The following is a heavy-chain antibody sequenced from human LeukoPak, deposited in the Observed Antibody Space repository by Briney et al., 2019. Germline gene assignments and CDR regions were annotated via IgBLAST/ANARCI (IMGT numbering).Heavy chain of an antibody. CDR3: ARDLYGDYGFDT. CDR1: GFTVSSNY. CDR2: ISSSSLYI. V-gene: IGHV3-21*04. Sequence: GGSLRLSCAASGFTVSSNYMSWVRQAPGKGLEWVSSISSSSLYIYYADSVKGRFTISRDNAKNSLFLQMNSLRVEDTALYYCARDLYGDYGFDTWGQGTLVTVSS. D-gene: IGHD4-17*01. J-gene: IGHJ3*02.